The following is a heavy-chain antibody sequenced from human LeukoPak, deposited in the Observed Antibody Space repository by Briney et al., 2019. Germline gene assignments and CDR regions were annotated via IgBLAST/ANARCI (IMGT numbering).Heavy chain of an antibody. CDR2: ISGSGGST. CDR3: VTETGTTQRVDY. Sequence: PGGSLRLSCAASGFTFSSYAMSWVRQAPGKGLEWVSAISGSGGSTYYADSVKGRFTISRDNSKNTLYLQMNSLRAKDTAVYYCVTETGTTQRVDYWGQGTLVTVSS. V-gene: IGHV3-23*01. J-gene: IGHJ4*02. D-gene: IGHD1-7*01. CDR1: GFTFSSYA.